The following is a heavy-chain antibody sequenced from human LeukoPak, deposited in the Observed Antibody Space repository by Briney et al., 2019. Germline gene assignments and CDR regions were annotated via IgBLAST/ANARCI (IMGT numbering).Heavy chain of an antibody. CDR1: GASINTDY. CDR3: ARLSGTYDGGDFFDY. Sequence: SETLSLTCTVSGASINTDYWTWVRQPAGKGLEWIGHMSTSGSPNYNPSLKSRLSMSVDKSKNQFSLKLSSVTAADTAVYFCARLSGTYDGGDFFDYWGHGILVTVSS. J-gene: IGHJ4*01. CDR2: MSTSGSP. V-gene: IGHV4-4*07. D-gene: IGHD1-26*01.